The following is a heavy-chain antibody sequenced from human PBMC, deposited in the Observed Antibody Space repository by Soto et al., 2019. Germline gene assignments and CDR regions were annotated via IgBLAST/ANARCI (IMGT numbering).Heavy chain of an antibody. D-gene: IGHD2-15*01. J-gene: IGHJ6*02. V-gene: IGHV4-38-2*01. CDR1: GYSISSGYY. CDR3: ARGLGYCSGGSCLDYGMDV. Sequence: SETLSLTCAVSGYSISSGYYWGWIRQPPGKGLEWIGSIYHSGSTYYNPSLKSRVTISVDTSKNQFSLKLSSVTAADTAVYYCARGLGYCSGGSCLDYGMDVWGQGTTVTVSS. CDR2: IYHSGST.